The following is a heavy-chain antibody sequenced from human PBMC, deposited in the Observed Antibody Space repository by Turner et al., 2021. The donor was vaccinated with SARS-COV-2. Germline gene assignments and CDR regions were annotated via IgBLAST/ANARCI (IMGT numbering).Heavy chain of an antibody. CDR2: ISYDGRNK. CDR3: ARERRGYYAEY. D-gene: IGHD3-3*01. CDR1: GFSFSNYA. J-gene: IGHJ4*02. V-gene: IGHV3-30*04. Sequence: VQLVASGGGVVQPGWSLRLPCAASGFSFSNYAMHWVRQAPGKGLEWVAIISYDGRNKYYADAVKGRFTISRDDSKSTLYLQMNSLRPEDTAIYYCARERRGYYAEYWGQGTLVTVSS.